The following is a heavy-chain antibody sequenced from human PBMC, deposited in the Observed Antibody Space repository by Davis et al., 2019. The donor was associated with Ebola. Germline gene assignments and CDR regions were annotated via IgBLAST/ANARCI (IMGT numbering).Heavy chain of an antibody. CDR3: AATGLSRDY. D-gene: IGHD1-14*01. CDR2: ISYDESNK. J-gene: IGHJ4*02. V-gene: IGHV3-30*03. Sequence: PGGSLRLSCAASGFTFSSYSMNWVRQAPGKGLEWVAVISYDESNKYYADSVKGRFTISRDNSKNTLYLQMNSLRAEDTAVYYCAATGLSRDYWGQGTLVTVSS. CDR1: GFTFSSYS.